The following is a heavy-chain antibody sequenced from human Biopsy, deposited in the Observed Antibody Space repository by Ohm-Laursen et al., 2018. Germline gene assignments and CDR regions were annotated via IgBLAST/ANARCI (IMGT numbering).Heavy chain of an antibody. CDR1: GGSISSYY. D-gene: IGHD3-16*01. CDR3: ARAAFGPFDS. Sequence: GTLSLTCTVSGGSISSYYWSWIRQPPGKGLEWIGYISYSRDTNYNPPLKSRVTMSIDTSKNQFSLRLSSVTAADTAVYYCARAAFGPFDSWGQGALVTVSS. CDR2: ISYSRDT. J-gene: IGHJ4*02. V-gene: IGHV4-59*12.